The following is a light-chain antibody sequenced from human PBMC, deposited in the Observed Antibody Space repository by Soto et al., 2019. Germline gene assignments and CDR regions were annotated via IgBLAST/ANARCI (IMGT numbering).Light chain of an antibody. CDR2: GAR. V-gene: IGKV3-20*01. J-gene: IGKJ1*01. Sequence: EIVLTQSPGTLSLTPGERATLSCRASQSISSSYLAWYQQKPGQAPRLLIYGARSRATGIPDRFSGSGSGTDFSLTISRLEPEDFAVYYCQQCDSSPWTFGQGTKVEIK. CDR3: QQCDSSPWT. CDR1: QSISSSY.